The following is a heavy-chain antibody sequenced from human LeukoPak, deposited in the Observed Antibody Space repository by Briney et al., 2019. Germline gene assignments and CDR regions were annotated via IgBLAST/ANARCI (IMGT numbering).Heavy chain of an antibody. CDR2: ISARDGST. D-gene: IGHD6-19*01. J-gene: IGHJ4*02. CDR3: AKEIAVAGRPLLDS. Sequence: GGSLRLSCTASGFTFSSYAMSWVRQAPGKGPEWVSGISARDGSTWYGDSGKGRFTISRDISKNTLHLQMNSLRADDTAVYYCAKEIAVAGRPLLDSWGQGTLVTVSS. CDR1: GFTFSSYA. V-gene: IGHV3-23*01.